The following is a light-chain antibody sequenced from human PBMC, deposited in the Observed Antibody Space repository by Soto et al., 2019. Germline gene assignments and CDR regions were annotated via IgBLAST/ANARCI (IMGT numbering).Light chain of an antibody. J-gene: IGKJ1*01. Sequence: DIQIPQSPSTLSASVGAIVTITCRASQSISSWLAWYQQKPGKAPKLLIYDASSLESGVPSRFSGSGSGTEFTLTISSLQPDDFATYYCQQYNSYWTFGQGTKVDIK. V-gene: IGKV1-5*01. CDR3: QQYNSYWT. CDR1: QSISSW. CDR2: DAS.